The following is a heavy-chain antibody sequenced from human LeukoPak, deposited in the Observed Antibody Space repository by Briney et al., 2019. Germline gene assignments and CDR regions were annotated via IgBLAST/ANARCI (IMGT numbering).Heavy chain of an antibody. CDR1: GYTFTGYY. J-gene: IGHJ6*02. CDR2: INPNSGGT. V-gene: IGHV1-2*02. D-gene: IGHD3-10*01. Sequence: ASVKVSCKASGYTFTGYYMHWVRQAPGQGLEWMGWINPNSGGTNYAQKFHGRVTMTRDTSISTAYMELSRLRSDDTAVYYCARDQLAYYYGSGRSFGMDVWGQGTTVTVSS. CDR3: ARDQLAYYYGSGRSFGMDV.